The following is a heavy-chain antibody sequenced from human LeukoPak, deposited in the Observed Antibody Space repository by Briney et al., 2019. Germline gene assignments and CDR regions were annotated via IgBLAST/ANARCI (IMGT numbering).Heavy chain of an antibody. CDR2: IYYSGST. J-gene: IGHJ4*02. CDR3: ARGDFWSGPYGYFDY. V-gene: IGHV4-59*01. D-gene: IGHD3-3*01. CDR1: GGSISSYY. Sequence: SETLSLTCTVSGGSISSYYWSWIRQPPGKGLEWIGYIYYSGSTNYNPSLKSRVTISVDTSKNQFSLKLSSVTAADTAVYYCARGDFWSGPYGYFDYWGQGTLVTVSS.